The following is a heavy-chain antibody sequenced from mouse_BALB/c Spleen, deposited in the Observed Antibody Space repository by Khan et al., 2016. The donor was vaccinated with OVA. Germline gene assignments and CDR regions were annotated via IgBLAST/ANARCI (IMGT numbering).Heavy chain of an antibody. CDR1: GFTFSSYG. CDR3: ARMARTIN. Sequence: EVQGVESGGGLVQPGGSLKLSCAASGFTFSSYGMSWVRQTPDKRLELVATINSNGGSTYYPDSVKGRFTISRDNSKNTLYLQMSSPKSEDTAMYYCARMARTINWGQGTTLTVSS. J-gene: IGHJ2*01. V-gene: IGHV5-6-3*01. CDR2: INSNGGST.